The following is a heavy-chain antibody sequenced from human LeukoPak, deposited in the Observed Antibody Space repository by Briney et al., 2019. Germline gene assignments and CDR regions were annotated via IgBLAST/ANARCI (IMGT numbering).Heavy chain of an antibody. D-gene: IGHD7-27*01. J-gene: IGHJ4*02. CDR1: GGSISSSSYY. Sequence: PSETLSLTCTVSGGSISSSSYYWGWIRQPPGKGLEWIGSIYYSGSTYYNPSLKSRVTISVDTSKNQFSLKLSSVTAADTAVYYCARHQRELGNDYWGQGTLVTVSS. V-gene: IGHV4-39*01. CDR3: ARHQRELGNDY. CDR2: IYYSGST.